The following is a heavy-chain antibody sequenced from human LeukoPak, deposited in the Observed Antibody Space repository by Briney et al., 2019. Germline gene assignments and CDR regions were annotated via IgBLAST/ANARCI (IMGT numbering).Heavy chain of an antibody. J-gene: IGHJ4*02. D-gene: IGHD6-19*01. CDR1: GFTVSSNY. Sequence: GGSLRLSCAASGFTVSSNYMSWVRQAPGKGLEWVSVIYSGGSTYYADSVKGRFTISRDNSKNTLYLQMNSLRAEDTAVYYCAKKSERIAVAGTLDYWGQGTLVTVSS. CDR2: IYSGGST. V-gene: IGHV3-53*01. CDR3: AKKSERIAVAGTLDY.